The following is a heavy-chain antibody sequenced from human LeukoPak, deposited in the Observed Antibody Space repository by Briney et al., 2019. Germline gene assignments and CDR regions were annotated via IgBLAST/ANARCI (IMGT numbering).Heavy chain of an antibody. D-gene: IGHD1-26*01. CDR1: GFALGAFA. J-gene: IGHJ6*02. V-gene: IGHV3-43*02. CDR3: ATWAFYHSLDV. CDR2: IDKDGRKT. Sequence: GGSLRLSCAASGFALGAFAMHWVRQAPGKGLEWVSLIDKDGRKTYYADSVKGRFTISRDNSKNSLYLQMTSLRTEDTALYYCATWAFYHSLDVWGQGATVTVSS.